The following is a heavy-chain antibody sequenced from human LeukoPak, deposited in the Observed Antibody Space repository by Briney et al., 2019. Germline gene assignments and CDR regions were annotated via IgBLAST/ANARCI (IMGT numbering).Heavy chain of an antibody. CDR2: IYYSGST. Sequence: SGTLSLTCTVSGGSISSSSYYWGWIRQPPGKGLEWIGSIYYSGSTYCNPSLKSRVTISVDTSKNQFSLKLSSVTAADTAVYYCARRRNYYDSSGYSPNWFDPWGQGTLVTVSS. J-gene: IGHJ5*02. CDR3: ARRRNYYDSSGYSPNWFDP. D-gene: IGHD3-22*01. V-gene: IGHV4-39*01. CDR1: GGSISSSSYY.